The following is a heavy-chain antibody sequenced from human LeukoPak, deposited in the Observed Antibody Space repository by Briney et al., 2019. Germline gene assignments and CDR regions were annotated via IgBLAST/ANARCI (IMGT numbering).Heavy chain of an antibody. D-gene: IGHD1-26*01. V-gene: IGHV1-2*02. J-gene: IGHJ5*02. CDR3: ARDSGSIGGWFDP. CDR1: GYTFTGYY. CDR2: INPNSGGT. Sequence: GASVKVSCKASGYTFTGYYMHWVRQAPGQGLEWMGWINPNSGGTNYAQKFQGRVTMTRDTSISTAYMELSRLRSGDTAVYYCARDSGSIGGWFDPWGQGTLVTVSS.